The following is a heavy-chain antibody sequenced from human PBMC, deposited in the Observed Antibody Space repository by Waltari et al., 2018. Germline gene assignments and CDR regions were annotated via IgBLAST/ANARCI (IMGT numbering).Heavy chain of an antibody. CDR1: GGSISSHY. J-gene: IGHJ4*02. V-gene: IGHV4-59*11. D-gene: IGHD3-22*01. CDR2: IYYSGST. Sequence: QVQLQESGPGLVKPSETLSLTCTVSGGSISSHYWSWIRQPPGKGLEWIGYIYYSGSTNSNPSLKSRVTISVDTSKNQFSLKLSSVTAADTAVYYCARHGYDSSGYYSDYWGQGTLVTVSS. CDR3: ARHGYDSSGYYSDY.